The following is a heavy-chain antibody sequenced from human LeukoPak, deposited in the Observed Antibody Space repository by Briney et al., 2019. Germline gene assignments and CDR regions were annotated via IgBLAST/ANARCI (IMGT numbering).Heavy chain of an antibody. CDR2: ISSSSYI. D-gene: IGHD1-26*01. J-gene: IGHJ4*02. CDR3: AREGEDSGSGNFDY. V-gene: IGHV3-21*01. Sequence: GGSLRLSCAASGFTFSSYSMNWVRQAPGKGLEWVSSISSSSYIYYADSVKGRFTISRDNAKNSLYLQMNSLRAEDTAVYYCAREGEDSGSGNFDYWGQGTLVTVSS. CDR1: GFTFSSYS.